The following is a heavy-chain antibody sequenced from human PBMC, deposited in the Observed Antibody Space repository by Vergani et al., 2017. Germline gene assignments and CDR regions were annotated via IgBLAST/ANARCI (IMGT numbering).Heavy chain of an antibody. Sequence: QLQLQESGPGLVKPSQTLSLTCTVSGGSISSGSYYWSWIRQPAGKGLEWIGRIYTSGSTNYNPSLKSRVTMSVDTSKNQFSLKLSSVTAADTAVYYCARGAPEGWFDPWGQGTLVTVSS. CDR3: ARGAPEGWFDP. J-gene: IGHJ5*02. CDR1: GGSISSGSYY. D-gene: IGHD1-14*01. V-gene: IGHV4-61*02. CDR2: IYTSGST.